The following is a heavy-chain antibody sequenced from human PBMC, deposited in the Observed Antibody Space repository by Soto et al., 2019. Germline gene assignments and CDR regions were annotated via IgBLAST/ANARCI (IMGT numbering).Heavy chain of an antibody. Sequence: SVKISCKASGFTFTSSAVQWVRQARGQRLEWIGWIVVGSGNTNYAQKFQERVTITSDMSTSTAYMELSSLRSEDTAVYYCAAPLRNWNDLEYWGEGTLVTVSS. V-gene: IGHV1-58*01. CDR3: AAPLRNWNDLEY. CDR2: IVVGSGNT. CDR1: GFTFTSSA. D-gene: IGHD1-20*01. J-gene: IGHJ4*02.